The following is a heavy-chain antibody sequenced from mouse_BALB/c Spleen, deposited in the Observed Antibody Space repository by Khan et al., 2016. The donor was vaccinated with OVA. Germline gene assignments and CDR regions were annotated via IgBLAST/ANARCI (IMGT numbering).Heavy chain of an antibody. CDR1: GYSITSDYA. V-gene: IGHV3-2*02. CDR2: ISYSGST. Sequence: EVQLVESGPGLVKPSQSLSLTCTVTGYSITSDYAWNWIRQFPGNTLEWMGYISYSGSTNYNPSLKSRISITRDTSTNQFILQLNSVTTEDTATYYCARDGSRYNYAMDYWGQGTSVTVSS. CDR3: ARDGSRYNYAMDY. D-gene: IGHD2-3*01. J-gene: IGHJ4*01.